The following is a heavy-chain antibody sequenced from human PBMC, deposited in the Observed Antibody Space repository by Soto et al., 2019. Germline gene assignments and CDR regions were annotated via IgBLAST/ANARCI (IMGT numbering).Heavy chain of an antibody. J-gene: IGHJ4*02. Sequence: QVQLVQSGAEVKKPGTSVKVSCKASGDTFTDYYIHWVRQAPGQGLEWMGTVNPSGGHTTYAQHFLGRMTXTXXXSXRTLYMEPTSLKSEDTAVYYCARGGHVVVVTAALDFWGQGTLVTVSS. CDR3: ARGGHVVVVTAALDF. CDR2: VNPSGGHT. V-gene: IGHV1-46*01. D-gene: IGHD2-21*02. CDR1: GDTFTDYY.